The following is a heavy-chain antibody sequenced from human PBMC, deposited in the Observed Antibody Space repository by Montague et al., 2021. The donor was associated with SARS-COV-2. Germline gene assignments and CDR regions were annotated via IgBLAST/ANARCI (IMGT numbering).Heavy chain of an antibody. D-gene: IGHD6-19*01. CDR3: ARISAWYSSGWSAFDY. V-gene: IGHV2-70*01. CDR1: GFSLSTSGMC. CDR2: XXWDDDK. J-gene: IGHJ4*02. Sequence: PALVKPTQTLTLTCTFSGFSLSTSGMCVSWIRQPPGKALEWLALXXWDDDKYYSTSLKTRLTISKDTSKNQVVLTMTNMDPVDTATYYCARISAWYSSGWSAFDYGGQGTLVTVSS.